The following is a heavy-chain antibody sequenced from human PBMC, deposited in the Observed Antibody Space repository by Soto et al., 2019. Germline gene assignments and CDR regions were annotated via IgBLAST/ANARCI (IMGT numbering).Heavy chain of an antibody. J-gene: IGHJ6*02. D-gene: IGHD3-3*01. CDR2: INPNSGGT. Sequence: ASVKVACKASGYTFTGYYMHWVRQAPGQGLEWMGWINPNSGGTNYAQKFQGWVTMTRDTSISTAYMELSRLRSDDTAVYYCAREPLGGPDYDFWSGYRWYYYYGMDVWGQGTTVTAP. CDR1: GYTFTGYY. V-gene: IGHV1-2*04. CDR3: AREPLGGPDYDFWSGYRWYYYYGMDV.